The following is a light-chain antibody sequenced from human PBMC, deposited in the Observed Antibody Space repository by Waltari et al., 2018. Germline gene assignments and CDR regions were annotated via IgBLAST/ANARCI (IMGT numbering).Light chain of an antibody. Sequence: EIVLTQSPGTLSLSPGERATLSCRASQSVSSSYLAWYKQKPGQAPRLLIYGASSRATGIPDRFSGSGSVTDFTLTISRVEPQEFAVYYCQQYGTSPETFGQGTKLEIK. CDR2: GAS. J-gene: IGKJ2*01. V-gene: IGKV3-20*01. CDR1: QSVSSSY. CDR3: QQYGTSPET.